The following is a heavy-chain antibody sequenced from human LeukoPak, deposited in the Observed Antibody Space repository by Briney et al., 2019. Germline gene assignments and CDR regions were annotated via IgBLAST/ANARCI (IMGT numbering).Heavy chain of an antibody. J-gene: IGHJ4*02. CDR1: GFTFSDYY. CDR3: ARDREYRDYTQGSNDY. D-gene: IGHD4-17*01. V-gene: IGHV3-7*01. Sequence: GGSLRLSCAASGFTFSDYYMSWIRQAPGKGLEWVANIKQDGSEKYYVDSVKGRFTISRDDAKNSLYLQMNSLRAEDTAVYYCARDREYRDYTQGSNDYWGQGTLVTVSS. CDR2: IKQDGSEK.